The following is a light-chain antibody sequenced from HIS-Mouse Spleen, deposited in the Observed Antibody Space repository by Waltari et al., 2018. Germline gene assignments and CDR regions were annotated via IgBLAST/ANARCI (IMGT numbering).Light chain of an antibody. Sequence: QSALTQPASVSGSPGQSITLSCPGTSSHVGRYNYVSWYQQHPGKAPKLMIYDVSNRPSGVSNRFSGSKSGNTASLTISGLQAEDEADYYCSSYTSSSTLVFGGGTKLTVL. CDR3: SSYTSSSTLV. V-gene: IGLV2-14*03. CDR2: DVS. J-gene: IGLJ2*01. CDR1: SSHVGRYNY.